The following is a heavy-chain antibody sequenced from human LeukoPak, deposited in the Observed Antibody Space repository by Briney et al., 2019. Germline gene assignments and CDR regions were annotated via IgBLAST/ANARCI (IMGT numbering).Heavy chain of an antibody. D-gene: IGHD6-19*01. V-gene: IGHV3-23*01. CDR2: ISASGDST. Sequence: GGSLRLSCAASGFTFSSYAMDWVRQAPGMGLEWVSGISASGDSTYYADSVKGRFTISRDNSNSALCLQMNSLRAEDTAVYYCAKEWTSAWSEGYVDYWGQGTLVTVSS. J-gene: IGHJ4*02. CDR1: GFTFSSYA. CDR3: AKEWTSAWSEGYVDY.